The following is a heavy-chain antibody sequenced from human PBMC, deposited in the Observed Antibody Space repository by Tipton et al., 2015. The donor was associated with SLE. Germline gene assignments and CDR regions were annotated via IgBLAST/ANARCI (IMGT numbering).Heavy chain of an antibody. V-gene: IGHV6-1*01. CDR2: TNYRSKWYT. CDR3: ARVTNRGCRDDVCLGDWFDP. Sequence: GLVKPSQTLSLTCAISGDSVSSNSAAWDWIRQSPSRGFEWLGRTNYRSKWYTNYALSVKSRITITPDTSKNQVFLQLNSVTPDDTAVYYCARVTNRGCRDDVCLGDWFDPWGQGALVTVSS. J-gene: IGHJ5*02. CDR1: GDSVSSNSAA. D-gene: IGHD1-14*01.